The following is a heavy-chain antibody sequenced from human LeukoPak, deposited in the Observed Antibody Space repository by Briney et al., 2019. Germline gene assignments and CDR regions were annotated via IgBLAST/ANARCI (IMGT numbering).Heavy chain of an antibody. Sequence: GGSLRLSCAASGFTFSSYAMSWVRQAPGKGLEWVSAISGSGGSTYYADSVKGRFTISRDNSKNTLYLQMNSLRAEDTAVYYCAKERYQSYYYGSGSFDYWGQGTLVTVSS. J-gene: IGHJ4*02. CDR3: AKERYQSYYYGSGSFDY. V-gene: IGHV3-23*01. CDR1: GFTFSSYA. CDR2: ISGSGGST. D-gene: IGHD3-10*01.